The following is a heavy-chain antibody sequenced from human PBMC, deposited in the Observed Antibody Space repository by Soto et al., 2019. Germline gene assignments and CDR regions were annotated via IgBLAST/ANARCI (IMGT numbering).Heavy chain of an antibody. D-gene: IGHD2-2*01. Sequence: QVQLVESGGGVVQPGRSLRLSCAASGFTFSSYAMHWVRQAPGKGLEWVAVISYDGSNKYYADSVKGRFTISRDNSKNTLYLQMNSLRAEDTAVYYCARDLLDCSSTSCYPTLYYYYGMDVWGQGTTVTVSS. J-gene: IGHJ6*02. CDR2: ISYDGSNK. CDR3: ARDLLDCSSTSCYPTLYYYYGMDV. V-gene: IGHV3-30-3*01. CDR1: GFTFSSYA.